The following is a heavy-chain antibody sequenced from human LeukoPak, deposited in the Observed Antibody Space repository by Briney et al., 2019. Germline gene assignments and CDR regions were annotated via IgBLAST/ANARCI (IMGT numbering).Heavy chain of an antibody. D-gene: IGHD5-18*01. J-gene: IGHJ6*03. CDR3: AKGGYSNGRYYYYYMDV. V-gene: IGHV3-30*04. CDR2: MSYVGSNK. CDR1: GFTFSSYA. Sequence: GGSLRLSCVASGFTFSSYAMHWVRQAPGKGLEWVAVMSYVGSNKYYADSAKGRFTISRDNSKNTLYLQMNSLRAEDTAVYYCAKGGYSNGRYYYYYMDVWGEGTTVTDSS.